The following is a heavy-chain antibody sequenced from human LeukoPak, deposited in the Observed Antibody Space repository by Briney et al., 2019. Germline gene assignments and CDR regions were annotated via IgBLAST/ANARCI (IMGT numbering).Heavy chain of an antibody. Sequence: ASVTVSFKASGGTFISYAISWVRQAPGQGGEGMGGIIPMFRTPKYAQKFQGRVTITTDEFTSTEYMELSSLGPEDTAVYYCASGDYCSNTSCYNGAFDIWGQGTMVTVSS. CDR1: GGTFISYA. J-gene: IGHJ3*02. V-gene: IGHV1-69*05. D-gene: IGHD2-2*01. CDR2: IIPMFRTP. CDR3: ASGDYCSNTSCYNGAFDI.